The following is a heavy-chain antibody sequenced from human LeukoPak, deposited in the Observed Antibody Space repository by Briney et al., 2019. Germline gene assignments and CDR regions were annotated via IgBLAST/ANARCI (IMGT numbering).Heavy chain of an antibody. V-gene: IGHV3-21*01. Sequence: GGSLRLSCAASGFTFSSYSMNWVRQAPGKGLEWVSSISSSSSYIYYADSVKGRLTISRDNAKNSLYLQMNSLRAEDTAVYYCASTGGSSWYYYYYMDVWGKGTTVTVSS. CDR2: ISSSSSYI. J-gene: IGHJ6*03. D-gene: IGHD6-13*01. CDR1: GFTFSSYS. CDR3: ASTGGSSWYYYYYMDV.